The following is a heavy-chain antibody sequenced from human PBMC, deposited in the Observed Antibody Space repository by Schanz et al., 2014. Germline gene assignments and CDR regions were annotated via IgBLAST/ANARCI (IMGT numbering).Heavy chain of an antibody. V-gene: IGHV1-8*02. D-gene: IGHD6-19*01. Sequence: QVQLIQSGAEVKKPGASVKVSCTASGGTFSSYTISWVRQAPGQGLEWMGRMNPNSGNTGYAQKFQGRVTMTRNTSISTAYMELRSLRSDDTAVYYCARGGYSSGWYDRDIAHFDYWGQGTLVTVSS. CDR2: MNPNSGNT. J-gene: IGHJ4*02. CDR3: ARGGYSSGWYDRDIAHFDY. CDR1: GGTFSSYT.